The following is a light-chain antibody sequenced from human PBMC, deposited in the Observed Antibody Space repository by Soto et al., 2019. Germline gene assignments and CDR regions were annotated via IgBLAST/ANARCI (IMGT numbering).Light chain of an antibody. CDR3: SIYAGGNSVI. Sequence: QSVLTQPPSASGSPGQSVTISCAGTSSDVGSYFYVSWYQQHPGKALKLMIYEVTKRSSGVPDRFSGSKSGNTASLTVSGLQVEDEADYFCSIYAGGNSVIFGGGTKLTV. V-gene: IGLV2-8*01. CDR1: SSDVGSYFY. CDR2: EVT. J-gene: IGLJ2*01.